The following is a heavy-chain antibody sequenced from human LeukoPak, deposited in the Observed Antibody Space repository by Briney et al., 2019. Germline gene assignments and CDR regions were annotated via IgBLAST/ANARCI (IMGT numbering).Heavy chain of an antibody. CDR3: AKDAVLLWFGELFTYFDY. CDR2: ISGSGGST. Sequence: GGSLRLSCAASGFTFSSYAMSWVRQAPGKGLEWVSAISGSGGSTYCADSVKGRFTISRDNSKNTLYLQMNSLRAEDTAVYYCAKDAVLLWFGELFTYFDYWGQGTLVTVSS. D-gene: IGHD3-10*01. V-gene: IGHV3-23*01. J-gene: IGHJ4*02. CDR1: GFTFSSYA.